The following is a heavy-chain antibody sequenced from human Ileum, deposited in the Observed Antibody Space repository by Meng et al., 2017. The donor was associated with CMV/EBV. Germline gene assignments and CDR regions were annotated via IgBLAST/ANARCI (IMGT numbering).Heavy chain of an antibody. V-gene: IGHV3-49*04. CDR1: GFTFGDYA. J-gene: IGHJ6*02. CDR3: TRSDYYYYYGMDV. Sequence: GESLKISCTASGFTFGDYAMSWVRQAPGKGLEWVGFIRSKAYGGTTEYAASVKGRFTISRDDYKSIAYLQMNSLKTEDTAVYYCTRSDYYYYYGMDVWGQGTTVTVSS. CDR2: IRSKAYGGTT.